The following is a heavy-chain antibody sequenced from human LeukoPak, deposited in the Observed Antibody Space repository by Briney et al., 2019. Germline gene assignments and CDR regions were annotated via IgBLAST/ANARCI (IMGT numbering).Heavy chain of an antibody. D-gene: IGHD3-16*02. Sequence: GRSLRLSCAASGFTFSSYAMHWVRQAPGKGLEWVAVISYDGSNKYYADSVKGRFTISRDNSKNTLYLQMNSLRAEDTAVYYCARVWGGYQTKIDYWGQGILVTVSS. CDR3: ARVWGGYQTKIDY. CDR2: ISYDGSNK. CDR1: GFTFSSYA. V-gene: IGHV3-30-3*01. J-gene: IGHJ4*02.